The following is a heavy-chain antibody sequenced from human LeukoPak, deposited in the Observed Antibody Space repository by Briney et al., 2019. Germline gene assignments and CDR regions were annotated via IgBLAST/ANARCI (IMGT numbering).Heavy chain of an antibody. J-gene: IGHJ4*02. CDR2: MNPNSGNT. Sequence: ASVKVSCKASGYTFTSYDINWARQATGQGLEWMGWMNPNSGNTGYAQKFQGRVTITRNTSISTAYMELSSLRSEDTAVYYCARDRGDLYFDYWGQGTLVTVSS. CDR3: ARDRGDLYFDY. CDR1: GYTFTSYD. D-gene: IGHD3-3*01. V-gene: IGHV1-8*03.